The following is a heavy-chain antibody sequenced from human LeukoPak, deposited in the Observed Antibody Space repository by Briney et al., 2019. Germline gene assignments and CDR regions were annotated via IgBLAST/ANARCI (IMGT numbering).Heavy chain of an antibody. V-gene: IGHV4-38-2*02. D-gene: IGHD2-15*01. Sequence: SETLSLTCTVSGYSISSGYYWGWIRQPPGKGLEWIGSIYHSGSTYYNPSLKSRVTISVDTSKNQFSLKLSSVTAADTAVYYCARDVKDRGVVVAATLIILGWFDPWGQGTLVTVSS. CDR1: GYSISSGYY. CDR2: IYHSGST. J-gene: IGHJ5*02. CDR3: ARDVKDRGVVVAATLIILGWFDP.